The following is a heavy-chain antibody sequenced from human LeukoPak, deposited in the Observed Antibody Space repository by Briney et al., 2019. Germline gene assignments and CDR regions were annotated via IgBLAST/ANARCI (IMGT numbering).Heavy chain of an antibody. J-gene: IGHJ3*02. Sequence: ASVRVSCKASGHTFTGYYMHWVRQAPGQGLEWMGWINANSGGTNYAQKFQGRVTMTRDTSISTAYMELSRLRSDDTAVYYCASKWVTYYYNSSYYHYPTDVFDIWGQGTMVTVSS. CDR2: INANSGGT. CDR3: ASKWVTYYYNSSYYHYPTDVFDI. CDR1: GHTFTGYY. V-gene: IGHV1-2*02. D-gene: IGHD3-22*01.